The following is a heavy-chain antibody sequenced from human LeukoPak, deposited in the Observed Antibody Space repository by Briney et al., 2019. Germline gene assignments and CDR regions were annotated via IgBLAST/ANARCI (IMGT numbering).Heavy chain of an antibody. D-gene: IGHD3-22*01. CDR3: LRGDSRDF. Sequence: GGSLRLSCAACGFAFSTYTMNWARQSPGKGLEWVASINSGGTTTHYADSVKGRFTISRDNAQNALYLQMNGLRADDAAVYYCLRGDSRDFWGQRTLVTVSS. J-gene: IGHJ4*02. CDR1: GFAFSTYT. V-gene: IGHV3-21*06. CDR2: INSGGTTT.